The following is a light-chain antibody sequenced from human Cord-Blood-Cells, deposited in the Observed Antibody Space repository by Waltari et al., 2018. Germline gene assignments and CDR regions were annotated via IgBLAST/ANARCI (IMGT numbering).Light chain of an antibody. CDR1: SSDVGGYNT. CDR2: DVS. Sequence: QSALTQPASVSGSPGQSITISCTGTSSDVGGYNTVSWYQQHPGKAPKLMIYDVSNRPSGGSNRFSCRKSGNTASLTISGLQAEDEADYYCSSYTSSSTLVVFGGGTKLTVL. J-gene: IGLJ2*01. V-gene: IGLV2-14*01. CDR3: SSYTSSSTLVV.